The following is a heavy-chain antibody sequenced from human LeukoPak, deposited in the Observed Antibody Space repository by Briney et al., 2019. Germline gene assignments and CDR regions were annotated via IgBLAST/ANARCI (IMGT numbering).Heavy chain of an antibody. D-gene: IGHD5-18*01. Sequence: GGSLRLSCATSGFNFDRYTIHWVRQAPGKGLEWVSLAGWAGGTTYYSDSVRGRFTISGDSGKNSVYLQMNSLTTDDTAFYFCAKELDTMFFDYWGQGALVTVSS. V-gene: IGHV3-43*01. CDR3: AKELDTMFFDY. CDR2: AGWAGGTT. CDR1: GFNFDRYT. J-gene: IGHJ4*02.